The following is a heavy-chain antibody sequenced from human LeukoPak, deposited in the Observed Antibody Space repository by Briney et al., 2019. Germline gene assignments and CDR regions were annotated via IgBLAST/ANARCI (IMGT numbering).Heavy chain of an antibody. D-gene: IGHD2-15*01. CDR3: ARDKDRNWFDP. V-gene: IGHV4-61*01. CDR2: IYYTGST. CDR1: GGSVSSGTYY. J-gene: IGHJ5*02. Sequence: SETLSLTCTVSGGSVSSGTYYWSWIRQPPGKGLEWIGYIYYTGSTNYNPSLKSRVTISVDTSKNQFSLKLSSVTAADTAVYYCARDKDRNWFDPWGQGTLVTVSS.